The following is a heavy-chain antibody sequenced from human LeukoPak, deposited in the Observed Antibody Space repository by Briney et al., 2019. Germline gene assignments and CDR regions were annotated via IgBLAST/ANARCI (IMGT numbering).Heavy chain of an antibody. V-gene: IGHV3-23*01. CDR2: IISGSST. J-gene: IGHJ4*02. Sequence: GGSLRLSCAASGFTFSSFAMSWVRQAPGKGLEWVSIIISGSSTYYADSVKGRFTISRDNSKNTLYMQMNSLRAEDTAVYYCARVAGGSHHFDYWGQGTLVTVSS. CDR1: GFTFSSFA. CDR3: ARVAGGSHHFDY. D-gene: IGHD1-26*01.